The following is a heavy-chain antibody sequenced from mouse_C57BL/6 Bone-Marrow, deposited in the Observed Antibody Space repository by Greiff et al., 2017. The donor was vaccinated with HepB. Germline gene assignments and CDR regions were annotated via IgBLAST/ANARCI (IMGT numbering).Heavy chain of an antibody. CDR2: IWSDGSS. D-gene: IGHD2-2*01. Sequence: QVPLKESGPGLVAPSQSLSITCPVSGFSLTSYGVHWVRQPPGKGLELLVVIWSDGSSTYNSALKSRLSISKDNSKSQVFLKMNSLQTDDTAMYYCATLTMVTSYYAMDYWGQGTSVTVSS. J-gene: IGHJ4*01. CDR3: ATLTMVTSYYAMDY. V-gene: IGHV2-6*03. CDR1: GFSLTSYG.